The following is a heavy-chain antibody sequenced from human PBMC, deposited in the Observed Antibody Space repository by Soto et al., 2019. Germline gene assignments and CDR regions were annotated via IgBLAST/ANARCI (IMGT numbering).Heavy chain of an antibody. Sequence: ASVKVSCTASGYTFTGYYMHWARQAPGQGLEWMGWINPNSGGTNYAQKFQGWVTMTRDTSISTAYMELSRLRSDDTAVYYCARLRSGSYRQYYYGMDVWGQGTTVTVS. CDR2: INPNSGGT. J-gene: IGHJ6*02. CDR3: ARLRSGSYRQYYYGMDV. D-gene: IGHD3-10*01. CDR1: GYTFTGYY. V-gene: IGHV1-2*04.